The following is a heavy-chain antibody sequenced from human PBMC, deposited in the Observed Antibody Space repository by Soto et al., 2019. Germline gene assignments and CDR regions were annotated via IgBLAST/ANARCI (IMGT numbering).Heavy chain of an antibody. J-gene: IGHJ4*02. D-gene: IGHD3-22*01. V-gene: IGHV4-39*01. Sequence: NPSETLSLTCTVSGGSIYSSSYYCGWIRQPPGKGLEWIGSIYYSGSTYYNPSLKSRVTISVDTSKNQLSLKLTSVTAADTAVYYCARFSSTRVTMIVGSDYWGQGTLVTVSS. CDR3: ARFSSTRVTMIVGSDY. CDR1: GGSIYSSSYY. CDR2: IYYSGST.